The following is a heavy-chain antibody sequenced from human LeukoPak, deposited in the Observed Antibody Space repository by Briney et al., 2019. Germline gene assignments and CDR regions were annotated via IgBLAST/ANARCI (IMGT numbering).Heavy chain of an antibody. CDR1: GFTFSTYA. CDR2: ISGSGGST. Sequence: PGGSLRLSCAASGFTFSTYAMNWVRQAPGVGLEWVSGISGSGGSTYYADSVKGRFTISRDNSKNTLYLQMNSLRAEDTAVYYCAKLLAPYYYGMDVWGQGTTVTVSS. V-gene: IGHV3-23*01. D-gene: IGHD2-15*01. CDR3: AKLLAPYYYGMDV. J-gene: IGHJ6*02.